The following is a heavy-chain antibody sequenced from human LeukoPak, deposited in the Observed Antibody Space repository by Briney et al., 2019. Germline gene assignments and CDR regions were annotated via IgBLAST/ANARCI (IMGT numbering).Heavy chain of an antibody. CDR3: ASRMSTHLGVVNRDDFEI. D-gene: IGHD3-3*01. CDR2: INPNSGGT. Sequence: GASVKVSCKASGYTFTGYYMHWVRQAPGQGLEWMGWINPNSGGTNYAQKFQGRVTMTRDTSISTAYMELSRLRSDDTAVYYCASRMSTHLGVVNRDDFEIWGQGTMVTVSS. V-gene: IGHV1-2*02. CDR1: GYTFTGYY. J-gene: IGHJ3*02.